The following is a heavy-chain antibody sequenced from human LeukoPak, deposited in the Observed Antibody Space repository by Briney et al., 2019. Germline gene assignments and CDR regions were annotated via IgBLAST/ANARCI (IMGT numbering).Heavy chain of an antibody. CDR2: INPSGGST. J-gene: IGHJ6*04. D-gene: IGHD3-10*01. CDR1: GYTFTSYY. Sequence: ASVKVSCKASGYTFTSYYMHWVRQPPGQGLDWMGIINPSGGSTSYAQKFQGRVTMTRDTSTSTVYMELSSLRSEDTAVYYCASSRGSGSYGFGMDVWGKGTTVTVSS. V-gene: IGHV1-46*01. CDR3: ASSRGSGSYGFGMDV.